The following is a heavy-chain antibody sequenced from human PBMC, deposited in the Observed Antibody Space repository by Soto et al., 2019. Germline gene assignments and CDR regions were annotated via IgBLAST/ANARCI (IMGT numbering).Heavy chain of an antibody. CDR1: GYTFTSYG. V-gene: IGHV1-18*01. CDR2: ISAYNGNT. J-gene: IGHJ5*02. D-gene: IGHD3-10*01. CDR3: ARDGENAGFDP. Sequence: QVQLVQSGAEVKKPGASVKVSCKASGYTFTSYGISWVRQAPGQGLEWMGWISAYNGNTNYAQKLQGRVTMTTDTSTSTAYMELRGLRSGGTAGEYWARDGENAGFDPWGQGTLVTVSS.